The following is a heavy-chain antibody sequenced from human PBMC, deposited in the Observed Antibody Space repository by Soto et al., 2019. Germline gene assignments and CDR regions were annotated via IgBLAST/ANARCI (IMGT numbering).Heavy chain of an antibody. CDR2: ISGGGNDA. V-gene: IGHV3-23*01. CDR1: GFTFSSYA. D-gene: IGHD3-3*02. Sequence: EAQLLESGGGLVQPGGSLVLSCAASGFTFSSYAMSWVRQAPGKGLEWVSSISGGGNDAFYAVSVKGRFTSSRDNSRNTLNLQMSSLRADDTAIYYCARSLFLASTDTEPFDYWGQGALVTVSS. J-gene: IGHJ4*02. CDR3: ARSLFLASTDTEPFDY.